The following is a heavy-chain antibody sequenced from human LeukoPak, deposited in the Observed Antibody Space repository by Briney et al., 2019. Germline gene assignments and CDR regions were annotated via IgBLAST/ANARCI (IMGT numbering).Heavy chain of an antibody. Sequence: SVKVSCKASGYTFTSYGISWVRQAPGQGLEWMGGIIPIFGTANYAQKFQGRVTITADKSTSTAYMELSSLRSEDTAVYYCARAEQQLGLDYWGQGTLVTVSS. D-gene: IGHD6-13*01. CDR1: GYTFTSYG. J-gene: IGHJ4*02. CDR3: ARAEQQLGLDY. CDR2: IIPIFGTA. V-gene: IGHV1-69*06.